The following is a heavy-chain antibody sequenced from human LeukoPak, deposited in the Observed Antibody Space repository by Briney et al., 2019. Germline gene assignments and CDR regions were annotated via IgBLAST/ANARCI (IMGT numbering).Heavy chain of an antibody. CDR1: GFTFSSYA. Sequence: GGSLRLSCAASGFTFSSYAMSWIRQAPGKGLEWVSYISSSGSTIYYADSVKGRFTISRDNAKNSLYLQMNSLRAEDTAVYYCARFVGSDYYYYGMDVWGQGTTVTVSS. CDR2: ISSSGSTI. V-gene: IGHV3-11*01. J-gene: IGHJ6*02. D-gene: IGHD6-25*01. CDR3: ARFVGSDYYYYGMDV.